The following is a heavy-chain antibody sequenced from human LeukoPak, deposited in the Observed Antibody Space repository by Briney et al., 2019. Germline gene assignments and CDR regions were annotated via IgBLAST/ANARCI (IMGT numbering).Heavy chain of an antibody. D-gene: IGHD3/OR15-3a*01. Sequence: ASVKVSCKASGYIFTSYYVYWVRQAPGQGLEWMGMINPSSGSSSYAQKFQGRVTITADESTSTAYMELSSLRSEDTAVYYCAIYGFWGYWGQGTLVTVSS. J-gene: IGHJ4*02. V-gene: IGHV1-46*01. CDR3: AIYGFWGY. CDR2: INPSSGSS. CDR1: GYIFTSYY.